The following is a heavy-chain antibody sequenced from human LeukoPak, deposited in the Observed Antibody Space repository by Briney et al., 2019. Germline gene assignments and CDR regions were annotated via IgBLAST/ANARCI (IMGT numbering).Heavy chain of an antibody. J-gene: IGHJ6*02. CDR2: ISSSSSYI. D-gene: IGHD3-10*01. CDR1: GFTFSSYS. V-gene: IGHV3-21*01. CDR3: ARDLITMVRGVKGYYYGMDV. Sequence: GGSLRLSCAASGFTFSSYSMNWVRQAPGKGLEWVSSISSSSSYIYYADSVKGRFTISRDNAKNSLYPQMNSLRAEDTAVYYCARDLITMVRGVKGYYYGMDVWGQGTTVTVSS.